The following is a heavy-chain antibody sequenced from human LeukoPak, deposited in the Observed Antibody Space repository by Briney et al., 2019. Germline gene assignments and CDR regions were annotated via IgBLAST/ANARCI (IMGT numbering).Heavy chain of an antibody. J-gene: IGHJ4*02. V-gene: IGHV1-2*06. Sequence: ASVKVSCKASGYTFTGYHMHWVRPAPGQGLEWMGRINPNSGDTNYAQKFQGRVTMTGDTSISTAYMELSRLRSDDTAVYYCARDYCSSTSCLFDYWGQGTLVTVSS. CDR2: INPNSGDT. D-gene: IGHD2-2*01. CDR1: GYTFTGYH. CDR3: ARDYCSSTSCLFDY.